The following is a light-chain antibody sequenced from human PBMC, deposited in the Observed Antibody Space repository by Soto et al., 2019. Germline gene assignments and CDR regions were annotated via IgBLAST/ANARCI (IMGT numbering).Light chain of an antibody. J-gene: IGLJ2*01. CDR1: SSDVGSYNF. CDR2: EGS. Sequence: QSALTQPVSVSGSPGQSITISCTGTSSDVGSYNFVSWYQQHPGKAPKLMIFEGSKRPSGVSNRFSGSKSGNTASLTISGLQAEDEADYYCCPYAGSSTFVVFGGGTKLTVL. CDR3: CPYAGSSTFVV. V-gene: IGLV2-23*03.